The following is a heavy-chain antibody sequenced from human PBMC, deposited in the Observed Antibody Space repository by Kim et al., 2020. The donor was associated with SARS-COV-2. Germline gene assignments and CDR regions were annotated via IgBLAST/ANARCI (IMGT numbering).Heavy chain of an antibody. CDR2: IGTTGDT. J-gene: IGHJ5*02. V-gene: IGHV3-13*04. CDR1: GFTFSNYD. D-gene: IGHD6-19*01. Sequence: GGSLRLSCAVSGFTFSNYDMHWVRQATGKSLEWVSGIGTTGDTYYGVSVKGRFTISIENAKSSLYLQMNNLRAGDTAMYYCTRGDSTGWSSWGQGTLVTVSS. CDR3: TRGDSTGWSS.